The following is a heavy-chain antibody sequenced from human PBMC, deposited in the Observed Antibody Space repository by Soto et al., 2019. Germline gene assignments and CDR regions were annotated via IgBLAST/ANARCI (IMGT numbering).Heavy chain of an antibody. CDR1: GYTFTSYD. CDR3: ASEGGASTESFDY. D-gene: IGHD1-26*01. CDR2: MNPNRGNT. Sequence: QVQLVQSGAEVKKPGASVKVSCKASGYTFTSYDINWVRQATGQGLEWMGWMNPNRGNTGYAQKFQGRVTMTRNTSTSTAEMELGSLRSAEPAVYYCASEGGASTESFDYRGQGTLVTVSS. V-gene: IGHV1-8*01. J-gene: IGHJ4*02.